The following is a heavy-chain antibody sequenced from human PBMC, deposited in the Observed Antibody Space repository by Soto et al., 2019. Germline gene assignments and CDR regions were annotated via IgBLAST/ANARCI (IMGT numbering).Heavy chain of an antibody. D-gene: IGHD3-22*01. V-gene: IGHV4-59*01. Sequence: SETLSLTCTVSGGSISSYYWSWIRQPPGKGLEWIGYIYYSGSTNYNPSLKSRVTISVDTSKNQFSLKLSSVTAADTAVYYCAREGYYDSSGYFDYWGQGTLVTVSS. CDR3: AREGYYDSSGYFDY. CDR1: GGSISSYY. J-gene: IGHJ4*02. CDR2: IYYSGST.